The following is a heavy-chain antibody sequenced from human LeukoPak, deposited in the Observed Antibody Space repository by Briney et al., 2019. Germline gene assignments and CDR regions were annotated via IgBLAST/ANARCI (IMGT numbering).Heavy chain of an antibody. CDR3: AREAAGRYGMDV. Sequence: SETLSLTCAVYGRSFSGYYWSWIRQPPGKGLEWIGEINHSGSTNYNPSLKSRVTISVDTSKNQFSLKLSSVTAADTAVYYCAREAAGRYGMDVWGQGTTVTVSS. D-gene: IGHD6-13*01. J-gene: IGHJ6*02. V-gene: IGHV4-34*01. CDR1: GRSFSGYY. CDR2: INHSGST.